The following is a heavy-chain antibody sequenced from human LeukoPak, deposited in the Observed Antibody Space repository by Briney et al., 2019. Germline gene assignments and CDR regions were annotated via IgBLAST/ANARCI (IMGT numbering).Heavy chain of an antibody. CDR3: ARVGLRFLEWQGDTYYGMDV. Sequence: ASVKVSCKASGYTFTGYYMHWVRQAPGQGLEWMGWINPNSGGTNYAQKLQGRVTMTTDTSTSIAYMELRSLRSDDTAVYYCARVGLRFLEWQGDTYYGMDVWGQGTTVTVSS. V-gene: IGHV1-2*02. CDR1: GYTFTGYY. CDR2: INPNSGGT. D-gene: IGHD3-3*01. J-gene: IGHJ6*02.